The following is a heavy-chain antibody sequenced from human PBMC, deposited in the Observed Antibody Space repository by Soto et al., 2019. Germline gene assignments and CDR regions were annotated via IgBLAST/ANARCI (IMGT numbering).Heavy chain of an antibody. CDR2: IIPALGTA. CDR3: ARPDFGDYWYFDL. CDR1: GGTFSSHT. J-gene: IGHJ2*01. V-gene: IGHV1-69*08. Sequence: QDQLVQSGAEVKKPGSSVKVSCKASGGTFSSHTFSWVRQAPGQGLEWMGRIIPALGTATYAQKFQGRVTITAYESATTVYMELNSLRSADTAVYYCARPDFGDYWYFDLWGRGTLVTVSS. D-gene: IGHD4-17*01.